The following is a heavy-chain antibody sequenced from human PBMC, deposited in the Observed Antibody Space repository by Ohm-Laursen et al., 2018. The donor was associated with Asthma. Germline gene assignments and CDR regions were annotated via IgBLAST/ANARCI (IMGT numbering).Heavy chain of an antibody. D-gene: IGHD6-13*01. CDR1: GFTFSSYS. CDR3: ARDFIAAAGTPFSY. V-gene: IGHV3-48*01. Sequence: SLRLSCAASGFTFSSYSMNWVRQAPGKGLEWVSYISSSGSTIYYADSVKGRFTISRDNAKNSLYLQMNSLRAEDTAVYYCARDFIAAAGTPFSYWGQGTLVTVSS. J-gene: IGHJ4*02. CDR2: ISSSGSTI.